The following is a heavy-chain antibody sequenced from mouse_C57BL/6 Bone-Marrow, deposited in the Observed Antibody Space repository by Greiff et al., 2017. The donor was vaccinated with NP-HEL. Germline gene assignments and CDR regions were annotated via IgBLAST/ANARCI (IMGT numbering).Heavy chain of an antibody. D-gene: IGHD1-1*01. Sequence: EVKVVESGGGLVQSGRSLRLSCATSGFTFSDFYMEWVRQAPGKGLEWIAASRNKANDYTTEYSASVKGRFIVSRDTSQSILYLQMNALRAEDTAIYYCARDAWGPNYYGVEGWYFDVWGTGTTVTVSS. CDR3: ARDAWGPNYYGVEGWYFDV. V-gene: IGHV7-1*01. CDR1: GFTFSDFY. CDR2: SRNKANDYTT. J-gene: IGHJ1*03.